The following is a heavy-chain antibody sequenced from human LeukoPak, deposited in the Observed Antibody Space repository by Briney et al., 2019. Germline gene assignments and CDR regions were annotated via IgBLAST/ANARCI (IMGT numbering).Heavy chain of an antibody. D-gene: IGHD3-9*01. CDR3: ARDEGTYYDILTGYYNVEGGDY. J-gene: IGHJ4*02. CDR2: ISWNSGSI. V-gene: IGHV3-9*01. Sequence: GGSLRLSCAASGFTFDDYAMHWVRHAPGKGLEWVSGISWNSGSIGYADSVKGRFTISRDNAKNSLYLQMNSLRAEDTAVYYCARDEGTYYDILTGYYNVEGGDYWGQGTLVTVSS. CDR1: GFTFDDYA.